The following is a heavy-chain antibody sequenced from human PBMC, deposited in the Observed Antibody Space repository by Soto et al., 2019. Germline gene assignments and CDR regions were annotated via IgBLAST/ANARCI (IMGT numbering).Heavy chain of an antibody. Sequence: QVQLEQSGAEVKKPGSSVKVSCKASGGTFRNSAISWVRQAPGQGLGWMGGIMPIFRTPAYAHKFRGRVTIPADESTSTAYMELSGLRSDDTAVYYCARDNDRPQLGGNYYYILDVWGHGTTVTVSS. CDR1: GGTFRNSA. D-gene: IGHD1-1*01. CDR3: ARDNDRPQLGGNYYYILDV. CDR2: IMPIFRTP. J-gene: IGHJ6*02. V-gene: IGHV1-69*12.